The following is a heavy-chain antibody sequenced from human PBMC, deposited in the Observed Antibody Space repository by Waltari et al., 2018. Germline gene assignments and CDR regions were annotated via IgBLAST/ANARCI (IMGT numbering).Heavy chain of an antibody. Sequence: QLQLQESGPGLVKPSETLSLTCTVSGGSISSSSYYWGWIRQPPGKGLEWIGSIYYSGSTYYNPSLKSRVTISVDTSKNQFSRKLSSVTAADTAVYYCATGGEYSSSSDYWGQGTLVTVSS. D-gene: IGHD6-6*01. J-gene: IGHJ4*02. CDR3: ATGGEYSSSSDY. CDR2: IYYSGST. CDR1: GGSISSSSYY. V-gene: IGHV4-39*07.